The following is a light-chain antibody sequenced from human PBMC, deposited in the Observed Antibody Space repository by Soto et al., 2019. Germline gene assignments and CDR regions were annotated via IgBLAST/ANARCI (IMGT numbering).Light chain of an antibody. CDR2: AAS. Sequence: QMTQSPSSLSASVGEKIIITCRASRDVGSDVSWYQQKPGQSPKLLIYAASNLYTGVPSRFSGSRSGTEFTLTISSLQPEDFASYYCLQDYGDSWTFGQGTKVEIE. V-gene: IGKV1-6*01. J-gene: IGKJ1*01. CDR3: LQDYGDSWT. CDR1: RDVGSD.